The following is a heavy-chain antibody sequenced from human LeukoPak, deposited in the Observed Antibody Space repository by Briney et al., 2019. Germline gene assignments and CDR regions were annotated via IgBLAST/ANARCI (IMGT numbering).Heavy chain of an antibody. CDR2: IYHSGST. CDR3: ARDSTRGAAGLLDY. J-gene: IGHJ4*02. CDR1: GGSISSGGYY. D-gene: IGHD1-26*01. V-gene: IGHV4-30-2*01. Sequence: SETLSLTCTVSGGSISSGGYYWSWIRQPPGKGLEWIGYIYHSGSTYYNPSLKSRVTISVDRSKNQFSLKLSSVTAADTAVYYCARDSTRGAAGLLDYWGQGTLVTVSS.